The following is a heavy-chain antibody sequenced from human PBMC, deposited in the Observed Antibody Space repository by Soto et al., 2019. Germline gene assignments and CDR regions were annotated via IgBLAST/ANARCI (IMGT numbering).Heavy chain of an antibody. J-gene: IGHJ6*02. CDR2: INHSGST. Sequence: SETLSLTCAVYGGSFSGYYWSWIRQPPGKGLEWIGEINHSGSTNYNPSLKSRVTISVDTSKNQFSLKLSSVTAADTAVYYCARGPGIAARPYYYYGMDGWGQGTTVTVSS. V-gene: IGHV4-34*01. D-gene: IGHD6-6*01. CDR1: GGSFSGYY. CDR3: ARGPGIAARPYYYYGMDG.